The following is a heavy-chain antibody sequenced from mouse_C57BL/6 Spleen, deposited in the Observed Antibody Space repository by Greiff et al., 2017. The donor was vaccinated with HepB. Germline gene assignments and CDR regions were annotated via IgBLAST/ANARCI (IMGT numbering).Heavy chain of an antibody. CDR3: ARRGSSPSYFDV. CDR2: ISSGGSYT. V-gene: IGHV5-6*02. CDR1: GFTFSSYG. J-gene: IGHJ1*03. Sequence: DVMLVESGGDLVKPGGSLKLSCAASGFTFSSYGMSWVRQTPDKRLEWVATISSGGSYTYYPDSVKGRFTISRDNAKNTLYLQMSSLKSEDTAMYYCARRGSSPSYFDVWGTGTTVTVSS. D-gene: IGHD1-1*01.